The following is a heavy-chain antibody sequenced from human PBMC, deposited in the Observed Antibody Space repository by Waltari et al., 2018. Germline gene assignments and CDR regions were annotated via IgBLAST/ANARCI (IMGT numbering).Heavy chain of an antibody. V-gene: IGHV3-30-3*01. Sequence: QVQLVESGGGVVQPGRSLRLSCAASGFTFSSYAMHWVRQAPGKGLEWVAVISYDGINKYYADSVKGRFTISRDNSKNTLYLQMNSLRAEDTAVYYCASPSSPYSGSYRTDYWGQGTLVTVSS. CDR3: ASPSSPYSGSYRTDY. CDR2: ISYDGINK. D-gene: IGHD1-26*01. CDR1: GFTFSSYA. J-gene: IGHJ4*02.